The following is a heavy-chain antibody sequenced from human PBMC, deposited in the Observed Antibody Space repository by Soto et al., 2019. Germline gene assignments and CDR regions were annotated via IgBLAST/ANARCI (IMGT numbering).Heavy chain of an antibody. V-gene: IGHV4-59*01. CDR3: AVGSGWYVS. CDR1: GGSISSYY. D-gene: IGHD6-19*01. Sequence: QVQLQESGPGLVKPSETLSLTCTISGGSISSYYWSWIRQPPGKGLEWIGYIYYSGSTNYNPSLEGRVTTPVDTSKHQYALTLNSGAAADPDEYYCAVGSGWYVSWSQGTLVIVSS. CDR2: IYYSGST. J-gene: IGHJ5*02.